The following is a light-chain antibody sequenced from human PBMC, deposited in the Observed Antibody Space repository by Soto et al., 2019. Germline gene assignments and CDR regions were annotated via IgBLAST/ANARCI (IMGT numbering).Light chain of an antibody. CDR2: AAS. J-gene: IGKJ4*01. Sequence: DIQMTQSPSSLSASVGDRVTTTCRASQSISSYLNWYQQKPGKAPKFLIYAASSLQSGVPSRFSGSRSGTDFTLTISSLQPEDFATYFCQQTYSTPLTFGGGTKV. V-gene: IGKV1-39*01. CDR1: QSISSY. CDR3: QQTYSTPLT.